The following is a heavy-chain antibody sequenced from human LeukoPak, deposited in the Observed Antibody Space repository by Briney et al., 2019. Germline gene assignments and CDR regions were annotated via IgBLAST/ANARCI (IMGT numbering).Heavy chain of an antibody. CDR3: AREGVVGATTTE. Sequence: ASVKVSCKASGYTLTRYFIHWVRQAPGQGLEWMGIINPNGGSTSYPQKFQGRVTMTRDTSTSTVYMELSSLRSEDTAVYYCAREGVVGATTTEWGQGTLVTVSS. J-gene: IGHJ4*02. CDR1: GYTLTRYF. CDR2: INPNGGST. D-gene: IGHD1-26*01. V-gene: IGHV1-46*01.